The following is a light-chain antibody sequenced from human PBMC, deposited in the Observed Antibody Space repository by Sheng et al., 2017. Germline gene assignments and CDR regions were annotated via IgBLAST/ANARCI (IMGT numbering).Light chain of an antibody. CDR2: DTS. Sequence: EIVLTQSPVTLSLSPGRKPRSLQVQSGHSSLFRLVPAEDWPGSQTPHFDTSKRATGIPARFSGSGSGTDFTLTISSLEPEDFAVYFCQQRDSWPWTFGQGT. J-gene: IGKJ1*01. V-gene: IGKV3-11*01. CDR3: QQRDSWPWT. CDR1: GHSSL.